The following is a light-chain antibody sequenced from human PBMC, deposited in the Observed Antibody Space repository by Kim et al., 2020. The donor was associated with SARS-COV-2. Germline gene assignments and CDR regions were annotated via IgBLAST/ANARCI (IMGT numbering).Light chain of an antibody. V-gene: IGKV3-20*01. CDR1: QSVSNSN. CDR2: GAS. CDR3: QQYGDSAWT. J-gene: IGKJ1*01. Sequence: APGERATRSCRASQSVSNSNLAWYQQRPGQAPRLLIYGASSRATGIPDRFSGSGSGTDSTLTISRLEPEDFAVYYCQQYGDSAWTFGQGTKVDIK.